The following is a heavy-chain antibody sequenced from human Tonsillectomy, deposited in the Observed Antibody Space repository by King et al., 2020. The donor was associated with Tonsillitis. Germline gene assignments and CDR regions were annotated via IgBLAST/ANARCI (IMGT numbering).Heavy chain of an antibody. CDR2: IYPGDSDT. J-gene: IGHJ4*02. V-gene: IGHV5-51*01. CDR3: ARSFSVSYSVFYY. Sequence: QLVQSGAEVKKPGESLKISCKGSGYTFTTYWIGWVRQMPGKGLEWMGIIYPGDSDTRYSPSFQGQVTISADKSISTAYLQWSSLKASDTAVYYCARSFSVSYSVFYYCGQGSLVTVSS. D-gene: IGHD1-26*01. CDR1: GYTFTTYW.